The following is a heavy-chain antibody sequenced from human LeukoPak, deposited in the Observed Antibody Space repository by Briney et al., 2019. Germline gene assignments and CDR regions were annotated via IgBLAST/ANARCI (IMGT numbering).Heavy chain of an antibody. J-gene: IGHJ4*02. V-gene: IGHV4-4*02. CDR2: MYLSGTT. D-gene: IGHD3-22*01. CDR1: GDSINSLDL. Sequence: PSETLSLACTVSGDSINSLDLWSWVRQPPGKGLEWIGEMYLSGTTHSNPSVKSRVTISIDKSKNQFFLNLSSVTAADTAVYYCAGLVGRYSSGLYYYYFDYWGQGTLVTVSS. CDR3: AGLVGRYSSGLYYYYFDY.